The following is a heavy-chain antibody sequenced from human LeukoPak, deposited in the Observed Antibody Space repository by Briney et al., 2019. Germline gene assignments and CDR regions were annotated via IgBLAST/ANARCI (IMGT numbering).Heavy chain of an antibody. CDR2: INHSGST. D-gene: IGHD3-16*02. Sequence: SETLSLTCAVYGGSFSGYYWSWIRRPPGKGLEWIGEINHSGSTNYNPSLKSRVTISVDTSKNQFSLKLSSVTAADTAVYYCARGRYVWGSYRAYFDYWGQGTLVTVSS. CDR3: ARGRYVWGSYRAYFDY. CDR1: GGSFSGYY. J-gene: IGHJ4*02. V-gene: IGHV4-34*01.